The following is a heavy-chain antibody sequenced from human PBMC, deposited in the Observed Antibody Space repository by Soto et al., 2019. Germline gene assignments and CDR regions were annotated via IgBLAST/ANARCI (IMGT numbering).Heavy chain of an antibody. CDR1: GGSITGYH. CDR2: ISNSGST. CDR3: AGTLRY. D-gene: IGHD1-1*01. V-gene: IGHV4-59*01. Sequence: PSETLSLTCNVSGGSITGYHWSWIRQPPGKGLEWIGYISNSGSTNYNPSLESRVTISVETSKNQISLNMIFVTAADTAVYYCAGTLRYWGQGSLVTVS. J-gene: IGHJ4*02.